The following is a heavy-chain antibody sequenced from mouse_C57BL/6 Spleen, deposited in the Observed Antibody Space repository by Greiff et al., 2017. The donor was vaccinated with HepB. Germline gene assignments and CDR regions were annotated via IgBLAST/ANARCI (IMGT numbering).Heavy chain of an antibody. CDR1: GYTFTSYW. CDR2: INPSDSYT. CDR3: ARRYYCGSSDGYFDV. D-gene: IGHD1-1*01. J-gene: IGHJ1*03. V-gene: IGHV1-50*01. Sequence: QVQLQQPGAELVKPGASVKLSCKASGYTFTSYWMQWVNQRPGQGLEWIGEINPSDSYTNYNQKFKGKATLTVDTSSSKAYMQLSSLPSEDSAVYYGARRYYCGSSDGYFDVWGTGTTVTVSS.